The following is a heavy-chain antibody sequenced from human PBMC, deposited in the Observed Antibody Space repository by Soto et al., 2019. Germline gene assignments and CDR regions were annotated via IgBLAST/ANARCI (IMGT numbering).Heavy chain of an antibody. Sequence: QVQLQESGPGLVKPSQTLSLTCTVSDGSISSGGYYWTWIRQHPGKGLEWIGYTYYSGSTYYNPSLKSRVNISLNRSKNQFSLKLSSVTAADAAVYYCARGHDYTDSIRSVGLHYWGQGTLVTVSS. J-gene: IGHJ4*02. CDR1: DGSISSGGYY. V-gene: IGHV4-31*03. CDR2: TYYSGST. D-gene: IGHD2-2*02. CDR3: ARGHDYTDSIRSVGLHY.